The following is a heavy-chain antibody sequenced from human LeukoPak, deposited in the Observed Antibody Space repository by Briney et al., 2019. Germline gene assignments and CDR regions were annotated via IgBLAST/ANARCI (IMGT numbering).Heavy chain of an antibody. Sequence: ASVKVSCKASGGTFSSYAISWVRQTPGQGLEWMGGIIPIFGTANYAQKFQGRVTITADESTSTAYMELSSLRSEDTAVYYCARDSNHYDILTGYSSSLFDYWGQGTLVTVSS. V-gene: IGHV1-69*13. D-gene: IGHD3-9*01. CDR3: ARDSNHYDILTGYSSSLFDY. CDR1: GGTFSSYA. J-gene: IGHJ4*02. CDR2: IIPIFGTA.